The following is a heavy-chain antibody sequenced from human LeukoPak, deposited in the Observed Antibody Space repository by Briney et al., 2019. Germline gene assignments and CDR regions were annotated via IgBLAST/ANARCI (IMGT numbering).Heavy chain of an antibody. V-gene: IGHV4-61*01. J-gene: IGHJ4*02. D-gene: IGHD4-23*01. Sequence: SETLSLTCTVSGGSVSSGSYYWSWIRQPPGKGLEWIEYIYYSGSTNYNPSLKSRVTISVDTSKNQFSLKLSSVTAADTAVYYCAREGLRWVDYWGQGTLVTVSS. CDR1: GGSVSSGSYY. CDR3: AREGLRWVDY. CDR2: IYYSGST.